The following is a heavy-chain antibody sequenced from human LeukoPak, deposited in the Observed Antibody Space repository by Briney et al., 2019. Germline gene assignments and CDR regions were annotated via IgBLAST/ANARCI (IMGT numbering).Heavy chain of an antibody. V-gene: IGHV4-34*01. CDR1: GGSFSGYY. CDR2: INHSGST. D-gene: IGHD2-2*01. Sequence: SETLSLTCAVYGGSFSGYYWSWIRQPPGKGLEWIGEINHSGSTNYNPSLKSRVTISVDTSKNQFSLKLSSVTAADTAVYYCAGGSHCSSTSCYSTLPFDYWGQGTLVTVSS. CDR3: AGGSHCSSTSCYSTLPFDY. J-gene: IGHJ4*02.